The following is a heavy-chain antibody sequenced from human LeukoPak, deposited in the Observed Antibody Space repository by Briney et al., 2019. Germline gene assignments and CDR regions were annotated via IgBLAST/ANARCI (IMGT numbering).Heavy chain of an antibody. CDR2: INHSGST. CDR1: GGSFSGYY. J-gene: IGHJ4*02. CDR3: ARSATVHEVGAGYYFDY. Sequence: SETLSLTCAVYGGSFSGYYWSWIRQPPGKGLEWIGEINHSGSTNYNPSLKSRVTISVDTSKSQFSLKLSSVTAADTAVYYCARSATVHEVGAGYYFDYWGQGTLVTVSS. D-gene: IGHD4-17*01. V-gene: IGHV4-34*01.